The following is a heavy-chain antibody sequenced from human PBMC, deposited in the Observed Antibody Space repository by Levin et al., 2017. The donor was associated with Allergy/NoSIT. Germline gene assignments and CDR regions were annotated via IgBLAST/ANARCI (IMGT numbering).Heavy chain of an antibody. CDR1: GFTFSDYY. D-gene: IGHD6-13*01. CDR2: ISSSGSTI. J-gene: IGHJ6*02. V-gene: IGHV3-11*01. Sequence: GESLKISCAASGFTFSDYYMSWIRQAPGKGLEWVSYISSSGSTIYYADSVKGRFTISRDNAKNSLYLQMNSLRAEDTAVYYCARGTGIAAAGTGMDVWGQGTTVTVSS. CDR3: ARGTGIAAAGTGMDV.